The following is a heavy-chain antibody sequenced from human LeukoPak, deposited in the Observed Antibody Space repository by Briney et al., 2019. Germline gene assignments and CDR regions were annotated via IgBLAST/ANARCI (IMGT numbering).Heavy chain of an antibody. D-gene: IGHD6-25*01. Sequence: GGSLRLSCAGSGFTFSSYAMSWVRQAPGKGLEWVSAISGSGGSTYYADSVKGRFTISRDNSKNTLYLQMNSLRAEDTAVYYCAKVTAAGTVFDYGGQGPLVTVSS. V-gene: IGHV3-23*01. J-gene: IGHJ4*02. CDR3: AKVTAAGTVFDY. CDR1: GFTFSSYA. CDR2: ISGSGGST.